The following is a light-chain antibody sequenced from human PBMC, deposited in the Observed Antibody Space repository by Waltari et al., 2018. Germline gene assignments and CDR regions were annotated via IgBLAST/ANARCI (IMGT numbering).Light chain of an antibody. J-gene: IGLJ3*02. CDR1: SSYVGGYNY. Sequence: QSALTQPASVSGSPGQSITIPCTGTSSYVGGYNYVSWYQQHPGKAPKLMIYDVSNRPSGVSNRFSGSKSGNTASLTISGLQAEDEADYYCSSYTSSSTPWVFGGGTKLTVL. CDR2: DVS. V-gene: IGLV2-14*03. CDR3: SSYTSSSTPWV.